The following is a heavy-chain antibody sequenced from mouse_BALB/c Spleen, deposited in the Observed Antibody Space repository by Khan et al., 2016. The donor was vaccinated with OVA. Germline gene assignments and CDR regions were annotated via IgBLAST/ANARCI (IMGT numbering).Heavy chain of an antibody. CDR3: TRDGNYAHWYFDV. CDR1: GFPFSTYT. D-gene: IGHD2-1*01. Sequence: EVELVESGGGLVKPGGSLKLSCAASGFPFSTYTMSWVRQTPEKRLEWVATISSGSTYTYYPDSVKGRFTISRDNAQNTLYLQMSSLKSEDTALYYWTRDGNYAHWYFDVWGAGTTVTVSS. J-gene: IGHJ1*01. V-gene: IGHV5-6-4*01. CDR2: ISSGSTYT.